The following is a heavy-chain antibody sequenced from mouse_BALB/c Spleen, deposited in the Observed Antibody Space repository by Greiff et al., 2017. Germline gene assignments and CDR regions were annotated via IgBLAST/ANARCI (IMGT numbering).Heavy chain of an antibody. CDR1: GFAFSSYD. Sequence: EVQVVESGGGLVKPGGSLKLSCAASGFAFSSYDMSWVRQTPEKRLEWVAYISSGGGSTYYPDTVKGRFTISRDNAKNTLYLQMSSLKSEDTAMYYCARHGGIDYDYDGGFAYWGQGTLVTVSA. CDR2: ISSGGGST. V-gene: IGHV5-12-1*01. CDR3: ARHGGIDYDYDGGFAY. D-gene: IGHD2-4*01. J-gene: IGHJ3*01.